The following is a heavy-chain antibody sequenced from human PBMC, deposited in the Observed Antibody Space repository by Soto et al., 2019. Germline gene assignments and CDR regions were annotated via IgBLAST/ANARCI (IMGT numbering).Heavy chain of an antibody. J-gene: IGHJ4*02. V-gene: IGHV3-23*01. Sequence: EVQLLESGGGLVQPGGSLRLSCAASGFTFSSYAMSWVRQAPGKVLEWVSAISGSGGSTYYADSVKGRFTISRDNSKNTLYLQMNSLRAEDTAVYYCAKDQLGHYDSGSSEYYFDYWGQGTMVTVSS. CDR1: GFTFSSYA. CDR3: AKDQLGHYDSGSSEYYFDY. CDR2: ISGSGGST. D-gene: IGHD3-10*01.